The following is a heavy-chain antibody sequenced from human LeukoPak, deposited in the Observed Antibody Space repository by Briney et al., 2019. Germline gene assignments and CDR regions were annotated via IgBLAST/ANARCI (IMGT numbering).Heavy chain of an antibody. D-gene: IGHD6-13*01. CDR1: GFTFSSYW. V-gene: IGHV3-7*01. CDR2: IKQDGSEK. CDR3: ARVSPLYSSSWYEGWFDP. J-gene: IGHJ5*02. Sequence: PGGSLRLSCAASGFTFSSYWMSWVRQAPGKGLEWVANIKQDGSEKYYVDSVKGRFTISRDNAKNSLYLQMNSLRAEDTAVYYCARVSPLYSSSWYEGWFDPWGQGTLVTVSS.